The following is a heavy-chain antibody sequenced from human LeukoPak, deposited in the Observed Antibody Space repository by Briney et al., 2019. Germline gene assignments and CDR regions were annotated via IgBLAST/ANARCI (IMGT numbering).Heavy chain of an antibody. J-gene: IGHJ4*02. CDR1: GGSISSYY. Sequence: SETLSLTCSVSGGSISSYYWSWIRQPPGKGLEWIGYIYYSGSTKYNPSLKSRVTISVDTSKNQFSLRLTSVTAADTAVYYCARDEGYTTGFDRDYWGQGTLVTVSS. D-gene: IGHD1-1*01. CDR2: IYYSGST. V-gene: IGHV4-59*12. CDR3: ARDEGYTTGFDRDY.